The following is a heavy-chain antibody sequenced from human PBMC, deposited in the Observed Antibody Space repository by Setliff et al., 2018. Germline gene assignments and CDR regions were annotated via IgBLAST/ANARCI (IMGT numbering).Heavy chain of an antibody. CDR2: ISAYNGNT. V-gene: IGHV1-18*01. D-gene: IGHD6-13*01. J-gene: IGHJ5*02. Sequence: ASVKVSCKASGGTFSSYAISWVRQAPGQGLEWMGWISAYNGNTNYAQKLQGRVTMTTDTSTSTAYMELRSLRSDDTAVYYCARGYSSSWQSRMGFDPWGQGTLVTSPQ. CDR1: GGTFSSYA. CDR3: ARGYSSSWQSRMGFDP.